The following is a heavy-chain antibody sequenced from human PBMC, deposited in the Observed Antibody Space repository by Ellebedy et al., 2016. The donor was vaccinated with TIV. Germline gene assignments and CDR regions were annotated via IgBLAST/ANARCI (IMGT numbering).Heavy chain of an antibody. CDR3: ARDRVFCRSASCYYWMDY. CDR2: IYYRGTT. V-gene: IGHV4-59*01. CDR1: GDSITSYY. D-gene: IGHD2-2*01. Sequence: SETLSLXXTVSGDSITSYYWSWIRQPPGKGLEWIGYIYYRGTTNYNPSLKTRVTISLDTPKNQFSLRLSSVTAADTAVYYCARDRVFCRSASCYYWMDYWGQGTLVTVSS. J-gene: IGHJ4*02.